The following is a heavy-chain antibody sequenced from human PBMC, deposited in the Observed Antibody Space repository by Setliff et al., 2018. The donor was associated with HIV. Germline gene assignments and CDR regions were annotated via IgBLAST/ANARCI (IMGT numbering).Heavy chain of an antibody. CDR2: IISMFGTA. V-gene: IGHV1-69*13. Sequence: SVKVSCKASGGTFSRDAISWVRQAPGQGLEWMGGIISMFGTANYAQKFQGRVTITADESTNTAYMELSSLRSEDTAVYYCASGKGVRGVIIRGGLDVWGKGTTVTVSS. CDR3: ASGKGVRGVIIRGGLDV. CDR1: GGTFSRDA. D-gene: IGHD3-10*01. J-gene: IGHJ6*04.